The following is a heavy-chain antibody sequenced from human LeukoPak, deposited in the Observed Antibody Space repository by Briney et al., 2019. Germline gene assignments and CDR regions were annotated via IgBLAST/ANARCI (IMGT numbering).Heavy chain of an antibody. CDR2: ISSSSSYI. D-gene: IGHD5-12*01. CDR3: ARPGIVATQGGDY. V-gene: IGHV3-21*01. CDR1: GFTFSSYS. Sequence: GGSLRLSCAASGFTFSSYSMDWVRQAPGEGLEWASSISSSSSYIYYADSVKGRFTISRDNAKNSLYLQMNSLRAEDTAVYYCARPGIVATQGGDYWGQGTLVTVSS. J-gene: IGHJ4*02.